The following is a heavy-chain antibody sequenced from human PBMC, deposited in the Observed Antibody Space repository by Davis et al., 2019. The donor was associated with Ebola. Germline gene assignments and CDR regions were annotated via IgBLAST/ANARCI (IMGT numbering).Heavy chain of an antibody. J-gene: IGHJ4*02. Sequence: SVKVSCQASGYTFTSYYMHWVRQAPGQGLEWMGIINPSGGSTSYAQKFQGRVTMTRDTSTSTVYMELSSLRSEDTAVYYCARDGSGWYYYFVYWGQGTLVTVSS. V-gene: IGHV1-46*01. CDR3: ARDGSGWYYYFVY. D-gene: IGHD6-19*01. CDR2: INPSGGST. CDR1: GYTFTSYY.